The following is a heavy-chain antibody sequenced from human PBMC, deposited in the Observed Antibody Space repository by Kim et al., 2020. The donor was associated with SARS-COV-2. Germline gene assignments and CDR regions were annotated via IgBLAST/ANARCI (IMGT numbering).Heavy chain of an antibody. CDR3: AKLYGMDV. J-gene: IGHJ6*02. Sequence: GGSTYYADSVKGRFTISRDNSKTTLYLQMNSLRAEDTAVYYCAKLYGMDVWGQGTTVTVSS. CDR2: GGST. V-gene: IGHV3-23*01.